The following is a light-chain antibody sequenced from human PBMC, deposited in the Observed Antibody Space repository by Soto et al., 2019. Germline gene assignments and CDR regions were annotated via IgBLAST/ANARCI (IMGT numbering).Light chain of an antibody. Sequence: ELVLTQSPGTLSLSPGERVTLSCRASQSVSSTYVAWYQQKPGQAPRLLIYGAYSRATGIPDRFSGSGSGTEFTLSISRLEPEDFAVDDCQHYGSSLYTFGQGTKLEIK. CDR1: QSVSSTY. CDR3: QHYGSSLYT. J-gene: IGKJ2*01. V-gene: IGKV3-20*01. CDR2: GAY.